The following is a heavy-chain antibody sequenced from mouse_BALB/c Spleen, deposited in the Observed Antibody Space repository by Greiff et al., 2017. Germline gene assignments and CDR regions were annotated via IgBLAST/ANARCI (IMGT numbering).Heavy chain of an antibody. D-gene: IGHD1-1*01. Sequence: VQLQESGPGLVQPSQSLSITCTVSGFSLTSYGVHWVRQSPGKGLEWLGVIWSGGSTDYNAAFISRLSISKDNSKSQVFFKMNSLQANDTAIYYCARLTTVVATRYFDVWGAGTTVTVSS. J-gene: IGHJ1*01. CDR2: IWSGGST. CDR1: GFSLTSYG. CDR3: ARLTTVVATRYFDV. V-gene: IGHV2-2*02.